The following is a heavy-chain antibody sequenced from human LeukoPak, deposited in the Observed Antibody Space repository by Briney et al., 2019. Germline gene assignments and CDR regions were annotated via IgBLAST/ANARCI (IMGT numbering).Heavy chain of an antibody. CDR2: IYYSGST. J-gene: IGHJ4*02. Sequence: SETLSLTCTVSGGSISRYLWSWIRQPPGKGLEWIGYIYYSGSTDYSPSLKSRVTISVDTSKNQFSLRLSSVTAADTALYYCARALITEYTSGPVYFDHWGLGTLVTVSS. CDR1: GGSISRYL. V-gene: IGHV4-59*08. CDR3: ARALITEYTSGPVYFDH. D-gene: IGHD5-18*01.